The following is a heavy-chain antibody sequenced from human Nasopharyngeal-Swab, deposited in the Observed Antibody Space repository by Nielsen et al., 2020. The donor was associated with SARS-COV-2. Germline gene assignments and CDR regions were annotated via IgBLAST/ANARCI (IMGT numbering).Heavy chain of an antibody. CDR3: TTVGPNYDFWSGYENWFDP. D-gene: IGHD3-3*01. V-gene: IGHV3-15*01. J-gene: IGHJ5*02. CDR2: IKSKTDGETT. Sequence: WIRQPPGKGLEWVGRIKSKTDGETTDYAAPVKGRFTISRDDSKNTLYLQMNSLKTEDTAVYYCTTVGPNYDFWSGYENWFDPWGQGTLVTVSS.